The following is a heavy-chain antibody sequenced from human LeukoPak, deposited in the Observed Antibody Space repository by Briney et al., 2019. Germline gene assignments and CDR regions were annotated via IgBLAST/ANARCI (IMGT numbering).Heavy chain of an antibody. CDR1: ALTFSSYR. V-gene: IGHV3-48*04. CDR2: IRSSISTI. CDR3: ARANPAASDY. Sequence: PGRSLRLSRAPAALTFSSYRTNCVSQAPRNGLEWVTYIRSSISTIYYADSVKGRFTISRDNAKNSLYLQMNSVRAEDTAVYYCARANPAASDYWGQGTLVTVSS. J-gene: IGHJ4*02. D-gene: IGHD2-2*01.